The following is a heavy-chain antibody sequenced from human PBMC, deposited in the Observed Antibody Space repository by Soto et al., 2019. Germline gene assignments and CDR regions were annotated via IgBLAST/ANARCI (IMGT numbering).Heavy chain of an antibody. D-gene: IGHD5-12*01. CDR1: GFSLSNYA. Sequence: GGSLRLSCAASGFSLSNYAMHWVRQGPGKGLEWVAVRSYDGSNKYYADSVKGRFTISRDNSENTLYLQMNSLRAEDTAVYYCARGVHIVPTTYFDNWGQGTLVTVSS. CDR2: RSYDGSNK. J-gene: IGHJ4*02. V-gene: IGHV3-30-3*01. CDR3: ARGVHIVPTTYFDN.